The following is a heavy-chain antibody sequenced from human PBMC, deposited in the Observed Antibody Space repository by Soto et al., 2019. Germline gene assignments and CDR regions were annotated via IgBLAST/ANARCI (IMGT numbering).Heavy chain of an antibody. V-gene: IGHV3-48*03. CDR1: GFSISGFD. CDR2: ISSGASNM. Sequence: GGSLTLSCAVSGFSISGFDMNWVRQAPGKGLEGVSYISSGASNMYYGDSVKGRFTINRDNAQSSLYLQMTSLRVEDTAVYYGARDPNYDFRSCYRNKEKTDGMDFWGQGTTVTVSS. D-gene: IGHD3-3*01. CDR3: ARDPNYDFRSCYRNKEKTDGMDF. J-gene: IGHJ6*02.